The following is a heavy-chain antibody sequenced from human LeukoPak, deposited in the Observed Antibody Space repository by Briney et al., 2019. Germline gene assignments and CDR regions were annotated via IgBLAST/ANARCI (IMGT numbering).Heavy chain of an antibody. J-gene: IGHJ5*02. CDR1: GGSISSYY. CDR2: IYTSGST. V-gene: IGHV4-4*07. Sequence: SVTLSLTCTVSGGSISSYYWSWIGQRAGQGLEWIGRIYTSGSTNYNPSLKSGVTTSVDTSNNQFSLKRSSGTAAPTAVYCSGGESIGICGVVIWFGLWGQETLVPASS. D-gene: IGHD3-3*01. CDR3: GGESIGICGVVIWFGL.